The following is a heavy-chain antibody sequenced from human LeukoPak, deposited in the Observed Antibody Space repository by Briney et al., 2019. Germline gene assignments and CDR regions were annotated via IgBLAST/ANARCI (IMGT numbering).Heavy chain of an antibody. CDR1: GGSISSYC. Sequence: SETLSLTCTVSGGSISSYCWSWIRQPPGKGLEWIGYIYYSGSTNYNPSLKSRVTISVDTSKNQFSLKLSSVTAADTAVYYCATPGRRPTNWGQGTLVTVSS. CDR2: IYYSGST. CDR3: ATPGRRPTN. V-gene: IGHV4-59*01. D-gene: IGHD1-26*01. J-gene: IGHJ4*02.